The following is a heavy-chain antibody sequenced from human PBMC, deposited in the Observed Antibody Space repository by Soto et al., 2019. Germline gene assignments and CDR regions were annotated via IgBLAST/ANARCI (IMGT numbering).Heavy chain of an antibody. CDR3: AKRAYYDLAGIDV. D-gene: IGHD1-26*01. J-gene: IGHJ6*02. V-gene: IGHV3-23*01. CDR1: GFTFSSQA. CDR2: ISGSGATT. Sequence: EVQLLESGGDLVQPGGSLRLSCAGSGFTFSSQAMSWVRQAPGKGLEWVSGISGSGATTYYAEPVKGRFTISRDNSKNTLYLQMNSLRAADTAVYYCAKRAYYDLAGIDVWGQGTTVTVSS.